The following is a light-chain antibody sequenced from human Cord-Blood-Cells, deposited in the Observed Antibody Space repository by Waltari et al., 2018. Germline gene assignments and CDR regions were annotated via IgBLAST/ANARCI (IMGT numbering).Light chain of an antibody. Sequence: NFMLTQPHSVSESPGKTVTISCTGSSGSIASNYVPWYQQRPGSAPTTVIYKDNQRPSGVPDRFAGSIDSSSNSASLTISGLKTEDEADYYCQSYDSSTVVFGGGTKLTVL. CDR2: KDN. CDR3: QSYDSSTVV. J-gene: IGLJ2*01. CDR1: SGSIASNY. V-gene: IGLV6-57*02.